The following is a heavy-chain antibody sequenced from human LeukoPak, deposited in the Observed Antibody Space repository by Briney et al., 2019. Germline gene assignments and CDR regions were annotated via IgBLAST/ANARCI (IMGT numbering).Heavy chain of an antibody. CDR1: GGSISSYY. CDR3: ARQIASAGTAGFDF. V-gene: IGHV4-4*07. D-gene: IGHD6-13*01. CDR2: IYSTGST. J-gene: IGHJ4*02. Sequence: TLSPTCTVSGGSISSYYWSWIRQPAGKGLERIGRIYSTGSTNYNPSLKSRGTMSVDTSKNQFSLRLRSVTAADTAVYYCARQIASAGTAGFDFWGQGALVTVSS.